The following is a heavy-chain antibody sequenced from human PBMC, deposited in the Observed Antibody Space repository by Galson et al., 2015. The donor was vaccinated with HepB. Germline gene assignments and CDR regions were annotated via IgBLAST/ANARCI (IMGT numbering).Heavy chain of an antibody. Sequence: SLRLSCAASGFTFSSYSMNWVRQAPGKGLEWVSSISSSSSYIYYADSVKGRFTISRDNAKNSLYLQMNSLRAEDTAVYYCARESLFRGYSGYDSNPSIDYWGQGTLVTVSS. CDR2: ISSSSSYI. J-gene: IGHJ4*02. CDR1: GFTFSSYS. D-gene: IGHD5-12*01. CDR3: ARESLFRGYSGYDSNPSIDY. V-gene: IGHV3-21*01.